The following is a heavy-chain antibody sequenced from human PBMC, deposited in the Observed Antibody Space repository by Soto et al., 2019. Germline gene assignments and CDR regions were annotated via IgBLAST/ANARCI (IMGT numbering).Heavy chain of an antibody. J-gene: IGHJ4*02. CDR2: IDWNRATI. CDR3: VKDVGSRHYDFTNFDS. D-gene: IGHD2-8*01. Sequence: SLSLSSVASGFMFDDYAIHLVRQRPGKGLEWVAGIDWNRATIGYGDSVKGRFTLSRDNARNSVLLEMSRLRNDDSALYYCVKDVGSRHYDFTNFDSWGRGTQVTVSS. V-gene: IGHV3-9*01. CDR1: GFMFDDYA.